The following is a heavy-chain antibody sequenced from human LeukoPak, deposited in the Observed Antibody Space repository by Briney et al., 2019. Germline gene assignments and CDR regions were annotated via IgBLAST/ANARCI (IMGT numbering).Heavy chain of an antibody. CDR3: AKVLAGSYFQYNFDY. J-gene: IGHJ4*02. CDR1: GFTFSSYA. Sequence: PGGSLRLSCAASGFTFSSYAMSWVRQAPGKGLEWVSAISGSGGSTYYADSVKGRFTISRGNSKNTLYLQMNSLRAEDTAVYYCAKVLAGSYFQYNFDYWGQGTLVTVSS. D-gene: IGHD1-26*01. V-gene: IGHV3-23*01. CDR2: ISGSGGST.